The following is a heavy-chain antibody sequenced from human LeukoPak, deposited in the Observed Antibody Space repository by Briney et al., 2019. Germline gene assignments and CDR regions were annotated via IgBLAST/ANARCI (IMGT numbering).Heavy chain of an antibody. CDR3: VRVQYSSSWETYYFDY. J-gene: IGHJ4*02. Sequence: ASVKVSCKASGYTFTSYGISWVRQAPGQGLEWMGWISAYNGNTNYAQKLQGRVTMTTDTSTSTAYMELRSLRSDDTAVYYCVRVQYSSSWETYYFDYWGQGTLVTVSS. V-gene: IGHV1-18*01. CDR2: ISAYNGNT. CDR1: GYTFTSYG. D-gene: IGHD6-13*01.